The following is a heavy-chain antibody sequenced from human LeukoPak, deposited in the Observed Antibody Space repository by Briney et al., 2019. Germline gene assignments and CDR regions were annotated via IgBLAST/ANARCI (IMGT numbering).Heavy chain of an antibody. CDR2: IYYSGST. Sequence: SETLSLTCTVSGGSISSSSYYWGWIRQPPGKGLEWIGSIYYSGSTYYNPSLKSRVTISVDTSKNQFSLKLSSVTAADTAVYYCASRGGTATYYYYYYMDVWGKGTTVTVSS. CDR1: GGSISSSSYY. CDR3: ASRGGTATYYYYYYMDV. V-gene: IGHV4-39*07. D-gene: IGHD5-24*01. J-gene: IGHJ6*03.